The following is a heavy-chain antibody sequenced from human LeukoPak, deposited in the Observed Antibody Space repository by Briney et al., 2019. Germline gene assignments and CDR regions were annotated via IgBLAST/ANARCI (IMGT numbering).Heavy chain of an antibody. CDR1: GYTFTSYA. Sequence: ASVKVSCKASGYTFTSYAMNWVRQAPGQGLEWMGWINTNTGNPTYAQGFTGRFVFSLDTSVITAYLQISSLKAEDTAVYYCARATAMVRPYYYYMDVWGKGTTVTVSS. J-gene: IGHJ6*03. CDR3: ARATAMVRPYYYYMDV. V-gene: IGHV7-4-1*02. D-gene: IGHD5-18*01. CDR2: INTNTGNP.